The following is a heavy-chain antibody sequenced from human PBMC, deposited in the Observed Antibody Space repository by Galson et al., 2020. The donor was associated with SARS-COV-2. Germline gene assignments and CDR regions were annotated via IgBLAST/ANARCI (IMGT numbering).Heavy chain of an antibody. D-gene: IGHD2-15*01. CDR2: ISYDGSNK. CDR3: AKDSYCSGGSCYSPGY. V-gene: IGHV3-30*18. J-gene: IGHJ4*02. Sequence: GESLKISCAASGFTFSSYGMHWVRQAPGKGLEWVAVISYDGSNKYYADSVKGRFTISRDNSKNTLYLQMNSLRAEDTAVYYCAKDSYCSGGSCYSPGYWGQGTLVTVSS. CDR1: GFTFSSYG.